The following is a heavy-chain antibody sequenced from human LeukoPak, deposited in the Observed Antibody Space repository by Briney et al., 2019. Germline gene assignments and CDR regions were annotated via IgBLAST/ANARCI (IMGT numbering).Heavy chain of an antibody. CDR3: ARTDETAPAEDFQH. Sequence: PGGSLRLSCSASGFSVRCNYMSWVRQATGKGLEWASVIYSGGSTYYADSVKGRFTNSRDNSKNTLYLQMKSLRAEDTAVYYCARTDETAPAEDFQHWGQGTLVTVSS. D-gene: IGHD2-21*02. V-gene: IGHV3-53*01. CDR1: GFSVRCNY. J-gene: IGHJ1*01. CDR2: IYSGGST.